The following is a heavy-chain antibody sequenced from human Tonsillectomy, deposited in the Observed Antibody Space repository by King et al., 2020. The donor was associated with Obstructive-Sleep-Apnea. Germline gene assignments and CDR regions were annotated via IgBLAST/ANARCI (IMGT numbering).Heavy chain of an antibody. CDR2: ISAYSGNT. CDR1: GYTFSTYG. V-gene: IGHV1-18*01. J-gene: IGHJ4*02. Sequence: QLVQSGAEVKKPGASVKVSCKASGYTFSTYGITWVRQAPGQGLEWMGWISAYSGNTDYAQNLQGRVTITTDTSTSTAYLELRSLRSDDTAVYYCARDQSREVTDYWGQGTLVTVSS. CDR3: ARDQSREVTDY. D-gene: IGHD2-21*02.